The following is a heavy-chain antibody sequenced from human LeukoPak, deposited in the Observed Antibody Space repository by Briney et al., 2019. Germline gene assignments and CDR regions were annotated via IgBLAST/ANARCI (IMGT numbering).Heavy chain of an antibody. V-gene: IGHV1-18*01. Sequence: ASVKVSCKASGFTFTSFGINWVRQAPGQGLEWMGWISAYNGNTNYAQKLHGRVTMTTDTSTSTAYMELRSLRSDDTAVYYCATDLTYDYVWGSYRLSSDYWGQGTLVTVSS. D-gene: IGHD3-16*02. CDR1: GFTFTSFG. CDR3: ATDLTYDYVWGSYRLSSDY. CDR2: ISAYNGNT. J-gene: IGHJ4*02.